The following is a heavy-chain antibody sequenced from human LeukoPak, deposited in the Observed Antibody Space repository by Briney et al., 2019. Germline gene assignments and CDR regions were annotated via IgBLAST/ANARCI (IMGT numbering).Heavy chain of an antibody. J-gene: IGHJ5*02. V-gene: IGHV3-30-3*01. CDR3: ARVHTSYCSSTGCYTFDP. CDR1: GFTFSSYA. D-gene: IGHD2-2*02. Sequence: GGSLRLSCAASGFTFSSYAMHWVRQAPGKGLEWVAVISYDGSNKYYADSVKGRFTISRDNSKNTLYLQMNSLRAEDTAVYYCARVHTSYCSSTGCYTFDPWGQGTLVTVSS. CDR2: ISYDGSNK.